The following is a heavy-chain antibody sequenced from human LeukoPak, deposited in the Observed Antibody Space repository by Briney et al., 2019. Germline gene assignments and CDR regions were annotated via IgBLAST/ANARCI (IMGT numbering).Heavy chain of an antibody. V-gene: IGHV5-51*01. J-gene: IGHJ6*02. CDR1: GGRFTSNW. CDR3: ARHCVALKTTPGNNEIFYSYGRSV. CDR2: IYPGDSDT. D-gene: IGHD3-9*01. Sequence: GESLKFPCMDAGGRFTSNWVGRVRQMPGKGLEWMGIIYPGDSDTRYSPSFQGQVTISADKSISTAYLQWSSLKASDTAVYYCARHCVALKTTPGNNEIFYSYGRSVWGQGTTVTVSS.